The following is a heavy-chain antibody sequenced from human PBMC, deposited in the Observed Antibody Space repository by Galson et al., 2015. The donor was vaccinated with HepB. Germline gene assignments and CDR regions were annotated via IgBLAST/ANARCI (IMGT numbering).Heavy chain of an antibody. CDR1: GFTFSDAW. J-gene: IGHJ4*02. CDR3: TTAPGGERYY. V-gene: IGHV3-15*01. Sequence: SLRLSCAASGFTFSDAWMSWVRQVPGRGLEWVGRIKSKTEGGTTDYAAPVKGRFTISRDDSTNTLYLQMNSLKIEDTAVYYCTTAPGGERYYWGQGTLVTVAS. CDR2: IKSKTEGGTT. D-gene: IGHD3-16*01.